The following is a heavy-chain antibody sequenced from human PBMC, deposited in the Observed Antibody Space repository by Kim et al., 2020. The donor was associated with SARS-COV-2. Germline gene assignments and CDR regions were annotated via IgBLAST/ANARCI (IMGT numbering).Heavy chain of an antibody. CDR1: GYNFSIYW. V-gene: IGHV5-51*01. CDR3: ARVLTTVTPSTAYYFYGMDV. CDR2: IYPGDSDS. D-gene: IGHD4-17*01. J-gene: IGHJ6*02. Sequence: GESLKISCKGSGYNFSIYWIAWVRQMPGKGLECMGVIYPGDSDSRYSPSFQGQVTFSADKSISSAFLQWSSLKTSDTATYYCARVLTTVTPSTAYYFYGMDVWGQGTTVTVSS.